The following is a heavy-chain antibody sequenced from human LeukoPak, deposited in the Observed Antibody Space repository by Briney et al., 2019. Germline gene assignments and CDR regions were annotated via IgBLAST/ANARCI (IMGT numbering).Heavy chain of an antibody. J-gene: IGHJ1*01. D-gene: IGHD1-1*01. Sequence: ASVKVSCKASRGTFSSYAISWVRQAPGQGLEWMGGIIPIFGTANYAQKFQGRVTITADESTSTAYMELSSLRSEDTAVYYCARALLWKKYFQHWGQGTLVTVSS. V-gene: IGHV1-69*01. CDR2: IIPIFGTA. CDR3: ARALLWKKYFQH. CDR1: RGTFSSYA.